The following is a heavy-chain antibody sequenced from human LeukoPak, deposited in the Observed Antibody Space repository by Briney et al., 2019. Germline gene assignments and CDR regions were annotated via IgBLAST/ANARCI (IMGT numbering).Heavy chain of an antibody. V-gene: IGHV4-59*08. CDR1: GGSISPFY. CDR2: IYFTGNT. Sequence: SETLSLTRTVSGGSISPFYWSWIRQPPGKGLEWIGYIYFTGNTNYKPSLKSRVTMSVDTSKNQFSLNLKFVTAADTAVYYYARGYGSGSRDFWGQGTMVIVSS. CDR3: ARGYGSGSRDF. D-gene: IGHD3-10*01. J-gene: IGHJ3*01.